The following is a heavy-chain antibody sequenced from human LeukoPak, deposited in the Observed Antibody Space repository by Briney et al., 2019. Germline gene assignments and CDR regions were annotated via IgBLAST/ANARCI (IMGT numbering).Heavy chain of an antibody. CDR2: INPNSGGT. CDR1: GYTFTGYY. D-gene: IGHD2-21*02. Sequence: ASVKVSCKASGYTFTGYYMHWVRPAPGQGLEWMGWINPNSGGTNYAQKFQGRVTMTRDTSISTAYMELSRLRSDDTAVYYCARDRDCGGDCENASDIWGQGTMVTVSS. V-gene: IGHV1-2*02. CDR3: ARDRDCGGDCENASDI. J-gene: IGHJ3*02.